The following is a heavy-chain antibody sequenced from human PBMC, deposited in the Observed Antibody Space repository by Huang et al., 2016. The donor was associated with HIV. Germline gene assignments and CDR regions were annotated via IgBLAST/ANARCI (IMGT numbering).Heavy chain of an antibody. D-gene: IGHD1-1*01. J-gene: IGHJ5*02. V-gene: IGHV1-69*01. CDR3: ARDRKYDNAWYWFDP. Sequence: QVQLVQSGAEVKKPGSSVRVSCEASGGTFSSYASNGVRQAPGQGLEWMGGIIPIFGTPNYAQKFQGRVTITADESTSTAYMELSSLRSDDTAVYYCARDRKYDNAWYWFDPWGQGTLVTVSS. CDR2: IIPIFGTP. CDR1: GGTFSSYA.